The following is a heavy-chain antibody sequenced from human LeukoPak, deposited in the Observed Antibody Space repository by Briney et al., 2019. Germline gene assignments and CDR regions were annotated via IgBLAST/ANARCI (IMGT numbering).Heavy chain of an antibody. J-gene: IGHJ4*02. CDR1: GFTFSNYA. D-gene: IGHD4-17*01. CDR2: IYDSGST. Sequence: GSLRLSCSASGFTFSNYAMHWVRQAPGKGLEWIGYIYDSGSTNYNPSLKSRVTISVDMSKNQFSLKLSSVTAADTAVYYCARLPTTVTLVIDYWGQGTLVTVSS. V-gene: IGHV4-59*08. CDR3: ARLPTTVTLVIDY.